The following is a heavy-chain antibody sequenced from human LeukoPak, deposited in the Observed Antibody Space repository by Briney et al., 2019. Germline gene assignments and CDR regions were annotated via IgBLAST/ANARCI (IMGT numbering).Heavy chain of an antibody. CDR2: ISYVGSNK. V-gene: IGHV3-30*03. D-gene: IGHD5-18*01. J-gene: IGHJ6*03. CDR1: GFTFSSYG. Sequence: GGSLRLSCAASGFTFSSYGMHWVRQAPGKGLEWVAVISYVGSNKYYADSVKGRFTISRDNSKNTLYLQMNSLRAEDTAVYYCARQDTAMAMGVWGKGTTVTVSS. CDR3: ARQDTAMAMGV.